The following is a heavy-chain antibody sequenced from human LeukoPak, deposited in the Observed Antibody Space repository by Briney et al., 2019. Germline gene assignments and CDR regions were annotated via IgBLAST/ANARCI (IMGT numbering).Heavy chain of an antibody. CDR3: ARRSTEQWPYYYYYGMDV. D-gene: IGHD6-19*01. J-gene: IGHJ6*02. Sequence: SETLSLTCTVSGGSISSSNYYWGWIRQPPGKGLEWIGSIYYSGSTYYNPSLKSRVTISVDTSKNQFSLKLSSVTAADTAVYYCARRSTEQWPYYYYYGMDVWGQGTTVTVSS. CDR1: GGSISSSNYY. V-gene: IGHV4-39*01. CDR2: IYYSGST.